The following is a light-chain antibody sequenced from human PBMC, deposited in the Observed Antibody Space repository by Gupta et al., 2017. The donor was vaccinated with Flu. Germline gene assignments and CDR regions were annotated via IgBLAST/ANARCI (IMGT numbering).Light chain of an antibody. CDR1: SGHSSYA. V-gene: IGLV4-69*01. Sequence: QLVLTQSPSASASLGASVKLTCTLSSGHSSYAIAWHQQQPEKGPRYLMMLNRDGSHNKGDGIPDRGSGSGSGAARYFHRSRLESEDDSYSDCQTWDNSNHYVFGGGTKLTVL. CDR3: QTWDNSNHYV. J-gene: IGLJ3*02. CDR2: LNRDGSH.